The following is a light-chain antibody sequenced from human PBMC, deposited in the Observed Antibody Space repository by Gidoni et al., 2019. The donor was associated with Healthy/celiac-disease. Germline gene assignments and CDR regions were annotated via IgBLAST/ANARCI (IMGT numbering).Light chain of an antibody. CDR2: AAS. V-gene: IGKV1-39*01. CDR1: QSISSY. CDR3: QQSYSTPWT. J-gene: IGKJ1*01. Sequence: DIQMTKSPSSLSASVGDRVTITCRASQSISSYLNWYHQTPGKAPKLLIYAASSLQSGVPSRFSGSGSGTDFTLTISSLQPEDFATYYCQQSYSTPWTFXXXTKVEIK.